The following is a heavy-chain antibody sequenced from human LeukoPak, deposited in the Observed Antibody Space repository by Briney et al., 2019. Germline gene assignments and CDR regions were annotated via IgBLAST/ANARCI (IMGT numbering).Heavy chain of an antibody. CDR1: GGSISSYY. Sequence: SETLSLTCTVSGGSISSYYWSWIRQPPGKGLEWIGYIYYSGSTNYNPSLKSRVTISVDTSKNQFSLKLSSVTAADTAVYYCARYTLSTSIAVAGNYFDYWGQGTLVTVSS. V-gene: IGHV4-59*08. CDR3: ARYTLSTSIAVAGNYFDY. D-gene: IGHD6-19*01. CDR2: IYYSGST. J-gene: IGHJ4*02.